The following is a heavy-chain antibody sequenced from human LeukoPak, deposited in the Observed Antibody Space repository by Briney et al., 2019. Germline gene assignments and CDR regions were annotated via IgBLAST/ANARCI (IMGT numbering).Heavy chain of an antibody. CDR3: ARVSFDSSSWYVNYYYYYYMDV. J-gene: IGHJ6*03. V-gene: IGHV4-39*01. D-gene: IGHD6-13*01. Sequence: PSETLSLTCTVSGGSISSSSYYWGWISQPPGKGLERIGRIYYSGSTYYNPSLKSRVTISVDTSKNQFSLKLSSVTAADTAVYYCARVSFDSSSWYVNYYYYYYMDVWGKGTTVTISS. CDR1: GGSISSSSYY. CDR2: IYYSGST.